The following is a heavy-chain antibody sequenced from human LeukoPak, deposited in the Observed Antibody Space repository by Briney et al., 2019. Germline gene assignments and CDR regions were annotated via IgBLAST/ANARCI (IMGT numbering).Heavy chain of an antibody. J-gene: IGHJ6*02. Sequence: GGSLRLSCAASGFTVSSNYMSWVHQAPGKGLEWVSVIYSGGSTYYADSVKGRFTISRDNSKNTLYLQMNSLRAEDTAVYYCAKVRVVYYYYGMDVWGQGTTVTVSS. V-gene: IGHV3-66*01. D-gene: IGHD3-3*01. CDR3: AKVRVVYYYYGMDV. CDR2: IYSGGST. CDR1: GFTVSSNY.